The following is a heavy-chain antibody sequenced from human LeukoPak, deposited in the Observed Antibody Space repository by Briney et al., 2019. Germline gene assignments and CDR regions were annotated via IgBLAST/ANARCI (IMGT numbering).Heavy chain of an antibody. V-gene: IGHV4-59*01. Sequence: PSETLSLTCTVSGGSISSYYWSWIRQPPGKGLEWIGYIYYSGSTNYNPSLKSRVTISVDTSKNQSSLKLSSVTAADTAVYYCVGTYYDFWSGYSYNWFDPWGQGTLVTVSS. CDR2: IYYSGST. CDR3: VGTYYDFWSGYSYNWFDP. J-gene: IGHJ5*02. D-gene: IGHD3-3*01. CDR1: GGSISSYY.